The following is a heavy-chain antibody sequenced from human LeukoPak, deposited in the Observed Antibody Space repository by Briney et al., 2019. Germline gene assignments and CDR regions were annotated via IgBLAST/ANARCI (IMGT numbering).Heavy chain of an antibody. CDR1: GNIFTTYW. V-gene: IGHV5-10-1*04. D-gene: IGHD3-16*01. CDR2: IDPSDSYT. CDR3: ARIWLRAFDI. J-gene: IGHJ3*02. Sequence: GESLKISCKGSGNIFTTYWVSWVRQMPGKGLEWMGRIDPSDSYTNYSPSLQGQVTISADKSISTAYLQWSSLKASDTAMYYCARIWLRAFDIWGQGTMVTVSS.